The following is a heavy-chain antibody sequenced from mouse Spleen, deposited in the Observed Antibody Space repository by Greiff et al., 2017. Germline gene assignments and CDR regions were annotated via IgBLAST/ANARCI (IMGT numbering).Heavy chain of an antibody. CDR2: IDPSDSET. CDR1: GYTFTSYW. Sequence: VQLQESGAELVRPGSSVKLSCKASGYTFTSYWMHWVKQRPIQGLEWIGNIDPSDSETHYNQKFKDKATLTVDKSSSTAYMQLSSLTSEDSAVYYCASRGYDGFLFDYWGQGTTLTVSS. J-gene: IGHJ2*01. V-gene: IGHV1-52*01. D-gene: IGHD2-3*01. CDR3: ASRGYDGFLFDY.